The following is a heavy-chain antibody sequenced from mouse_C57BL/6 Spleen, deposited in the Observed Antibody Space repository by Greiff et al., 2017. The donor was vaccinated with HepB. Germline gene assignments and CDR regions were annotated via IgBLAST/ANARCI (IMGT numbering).Heavy chain of an antibody. CDR1: GYTFTDYE. V-gene: IGHV1-15*01. CDR3: TGSNYLLMDY. J-gene: IGHJ4*01. D-gene: IGHD2-5*01. Sequence: VQLQQSGAELVRPGASVTLSCKASGYTFTDYEMHWVKQTPVHGLEWIGAIDPETGGTAYNQKFKGKAILTADKSSSTAYMELRSLTSEDSAVYYCTGSNYLLMDYWGQGTSVTVSS. CDR2: IDPETGGT.